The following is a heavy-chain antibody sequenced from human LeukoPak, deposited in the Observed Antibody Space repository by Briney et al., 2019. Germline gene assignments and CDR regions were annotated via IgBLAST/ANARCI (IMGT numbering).Heavy chain of an antibody. V-gene: IGHV3-23*01. Sequence: GGSLRLSCAASGFTFSSYAMSWVRQAPGKGLEWVSAISGSGGSTYYADSVKGRFTIFRDNSKNTLYLQMNSLRAEDTTVYYCAKDRGSSQDFDYWGQGTLVTVSS. CDR1: GFTFSSYA. CDR3: AKDRGSSQDFDY. D-gene: IGHD1-26*01. CDR2: ISGSGGST. J-gene: IGHJ4*02.